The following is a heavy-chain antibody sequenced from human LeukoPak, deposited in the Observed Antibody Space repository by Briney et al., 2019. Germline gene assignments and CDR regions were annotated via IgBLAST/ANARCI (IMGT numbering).Heavy chain of an antibody. CDR2: INHSGST. CDR3: ARGWSSGRFDY. J-gene: IGHJ4*02. CDR1: GGSFSGYY. Sequence: SETLSLTCAVYGGSFSGYYWSWIRQPPGKGLEWIGEINHSGSTNYNPSLKSRVTISVDTSKNQFSLKLSSVTAADTAVYYCARGWSSGRFDYWGQGTLVTVSS. D-gene: IGHD6-19*01. V-gene: IGHV4-34*01.